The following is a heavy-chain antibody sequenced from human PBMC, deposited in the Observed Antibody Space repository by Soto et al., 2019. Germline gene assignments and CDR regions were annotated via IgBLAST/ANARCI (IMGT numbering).Heavy chain of an antibody. J-gene: IGHJ6*02. D-gene: IGHD4-17*01. CDR1: GFTFSSYA. V-gene: IGHV3-23*01. Sequence: EVQLLESGGGLVQPGGSLRLSCAASGFTFSSYAMSWVRQAPGKGLEWVSAISGSGGSTYYADYVKGRFTISRDNSKNTLYQKMNSLRAEDTAVYYCAKDLMGSTVTTLKAYYYGMDVWGQGTTVTVSS. CDR3: AKDLMGSTVTTLKAYYYGMDV. CDR2: ISGSGGST.